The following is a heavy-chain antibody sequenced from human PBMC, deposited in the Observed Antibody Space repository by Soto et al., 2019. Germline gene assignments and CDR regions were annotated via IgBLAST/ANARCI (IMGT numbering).Heavy chain of an antibody. Sequence: PGGSLRLSCAASGFSFGFYRMNWVRQAPGKGLEWVAVISYDGSNKYYADSVKGRFTTSRDNSKNTLYLQMNSLRAEDTAVYSCARTQGWFGEFIITTSGMDVWGQGTTVTVSS. V-gene: IGHV3-30*03. J-gene: IGHJ6*02. D-gene: IGHD3-10*01. CDR2: ISYDGSNK. CDR3: ARTQGWFGEFIITTSGMDV. CDR1: GFSFGFYR.